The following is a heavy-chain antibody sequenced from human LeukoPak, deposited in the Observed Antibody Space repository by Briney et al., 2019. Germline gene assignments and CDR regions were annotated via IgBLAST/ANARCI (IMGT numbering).Heavy chain of an antibody. CDR3: ARVKYFIGYSYGLDYYMDV. Sequence: GGSLRLSCAASGFTVSSNYMSWVRQAPGKGLEWVSVIYSGSSTYYEDSVKGRFTISRDNSKNTQYLQMNSLRAEDTAVYYCARVKYFIGYSYGLDYYMDVWGKGTTVTI. V-gene: IGHV3-66*01. J-gene: IGHJ6*03. CDR1: GFTVSSNY. CDR2: IYSGSST. D-gene: IGHD5-18*01.